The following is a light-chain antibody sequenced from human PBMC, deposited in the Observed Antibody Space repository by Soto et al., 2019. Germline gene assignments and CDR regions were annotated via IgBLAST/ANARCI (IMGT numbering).Light chain of an antibody. V-gene: IGLV2-14*03. Sequence: QSALAQPASVSGSPGQSITISCAGSSRDIGGYDFVSWYQRHPGEVPKLIIFDVSDRPSGVSDRFSGSKSGDTASLTISGLQVEDEADYYCSSFSNSDTPYVFGTGTKVTVL. CDR1: SRDIGGYDF. J-gene: IGLJ1*01. CDR2: DVS. CDR3: SSFSNSDTPYV.